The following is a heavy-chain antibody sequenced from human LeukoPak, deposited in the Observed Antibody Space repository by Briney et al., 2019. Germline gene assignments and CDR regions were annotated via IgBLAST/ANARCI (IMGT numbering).Heavy chain of an antibody. D-gene: IGHD6-6*01. CDR3: ARYKDRYSSPSNFEY. CDR2: ISGFSGDT. CDR1: VYDFSNYG. Sequence: ASVKVSCKSSVYDFSNYGIMWVRQAAGQGLEWMGCISGFSGDTKYGPKFQGRVTLTADTSTGTAYMEVRSLRSDDTATYYCARYKDRYSSPSNFEYWGQGTQVIVSS. J-gene: IGHJ4*02. V-gene: IGHV1-18*01.